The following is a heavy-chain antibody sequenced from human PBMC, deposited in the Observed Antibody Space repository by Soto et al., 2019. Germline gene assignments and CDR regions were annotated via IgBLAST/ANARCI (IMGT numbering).Heavy chain of an antibody. CDR3: ARRGLLRFFDWLSYSLDYYYGMDV. J-gene: IGHJ6*02. Sequence: ASVKVSCKASGYTFTGYYMHWVRQAPGQGLEWMGWINPNSGGTNYAQKFQGWVTMTRDTSISTAYMELSRLRSDDTAVYYCARRGLLRFFDWLSYSLDYYYGMDVGGQGTTVTVSS. CDR1: GYTFTGYY. V-gene: IGHV1-2*04. CDR2: INPNSGGT. D-gene: IGHD3-9*01.